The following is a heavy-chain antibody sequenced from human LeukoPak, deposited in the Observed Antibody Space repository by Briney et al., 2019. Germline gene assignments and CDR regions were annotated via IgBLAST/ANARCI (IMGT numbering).Heavy chain of an antibody. Sequence: SSVKVSCKASGGTFSSYAISWVRQAPGQGLEWMGRIIRIFGTANYAQKFQGRVTITADESTSTAYMELSSLRSEDTAVYYCASGVDVSGSYYNNDAFDIWGQGTMVTVSS. J-gene: IGHJ3*02. V-gene: IGHV1-69*15. CDR2: IIRIFGTA. D-gene: IGHD3-10*01. CDR1: GGTFSSYA. CDR3: ASGVDVSGSYYNNDAFDI.